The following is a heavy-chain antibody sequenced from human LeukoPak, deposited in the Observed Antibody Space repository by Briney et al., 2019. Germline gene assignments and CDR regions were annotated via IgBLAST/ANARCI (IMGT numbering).Heavy chain of an antibody. D-gene: IGHD6-6*01. CDR3: AREGSSSRRFDY. CDR1: GFTFSSYS. CDR2: ISSSSSYI. V-gene: IGHV3-21*01. Sequence: GWSLRLSCAASGFTFSSYSMNWVRQAPGKGLEWVSSISSSSSYIYYADSVKGRFTISRDNAKNSLYLQMNSLRAEDTAVYYCAREGSSSRRFDYWGQGTLVTVSS. J-gene: IGHJ4*02.